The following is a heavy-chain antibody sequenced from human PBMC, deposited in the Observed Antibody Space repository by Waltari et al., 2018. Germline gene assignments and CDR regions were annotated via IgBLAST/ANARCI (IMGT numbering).Heavy chain of an antibody. D-gene: IGHD4-17*01. J-gene: IGHJ1*01. CDR2: IDAGNGNT. CDR1: GYTFTSYA. V-gene: IGHV1-3*01. Sequence: QVQLVQSGAEVKKPGASVKVSCKASGYTFTSYAMHWVRQAPGQRLEWMGWIDAGNGNTKYSQKVQGRVTITRDTSASTAYMELSSLRSEDTAVYYCAREQGVTNEYFQHWGQGTLVTVSS. CDR3: AREQGVTNEYFQH.